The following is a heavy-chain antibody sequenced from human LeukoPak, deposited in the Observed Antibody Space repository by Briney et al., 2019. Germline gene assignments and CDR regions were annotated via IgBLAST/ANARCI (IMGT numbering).Heavy chain of an antibody. D-gene: IGHD2-15*01. CDR2: IRYDGSNK. CDR3: AKDTTAWWYPRAYMNV. J-gene: IGHJ6*03. CDR1: GFTFSSYG. Sequence: GGSLRLSCAASGFTFSSYGMHWVRQAPGKGLEWVAFIRYDGSNKYYADSVKGRFTISRDNFKNTLYLQMNSLRAEDTAVYYCAKDTTAWWYPRAYMNVWGKGTTVTVSS. V-gene: IGHV3-30*02.